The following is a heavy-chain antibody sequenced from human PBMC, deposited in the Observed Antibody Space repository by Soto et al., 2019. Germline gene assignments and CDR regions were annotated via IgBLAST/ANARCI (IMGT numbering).Heavy chain of an antibody. D-gene: IGHD6-6*01. CDR2: ISRSGSLN. V-gene: IGHV3-48*02. Sequence: GGSLRLSCAASGFSFSDSSMNWVRQAPGKGLEWLSYISRSGSLNYYADSVKGRFTISRDNAKNSLYLEMNSVRDEDTAMYYCARDLEYSSSWYYYYGLDVWGHGTTVTVSS. CDR1: GFSFSDSS. CDR3: ARDLEYSSSWYYYYGLDV. J-gene: IGHJ6*02.